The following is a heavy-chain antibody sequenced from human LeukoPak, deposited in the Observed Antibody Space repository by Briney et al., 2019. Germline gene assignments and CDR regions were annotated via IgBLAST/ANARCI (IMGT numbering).Heavy chain of an antibody. J-gene: IGHJ4*02. CDR3: ARDSGSGHFDY. V-gene: IGHV4-4*07. D-gene: IGHD1-14*01. CDR2: LSSGGST. CDR1: GGSISYNY. Sequence: SETLSLTCSVSGGSISYNYWGWIRQPAGKGLEWIGRLSSGGSTNYSPSLKSRLTISVDRSKNHFSLKLTSVTAADTAVYYCARDSGSGHFDYWGQGTLVTVSS.